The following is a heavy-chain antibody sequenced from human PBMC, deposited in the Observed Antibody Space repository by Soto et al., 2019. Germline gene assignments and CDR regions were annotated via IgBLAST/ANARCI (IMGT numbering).Heavy chain of an antibody. V-gene: IGHV1-2*02. D-gene: IGHD3-22*01. Sequence: GASVKVSCKASGYTFTSYYIHWVRQAPGQGLEWMGWINPITGGTNYVPKFQGRVTMTRDTSITTAYMELSRLRSDDTAVYYCARNYYDSSDRDYLDYWGQGTPVTVSS. CDR3: ARNYYDSSDRDYLDY. CDR2: INPITGGT. J-gene: IGHJ4*02. CDR1: GYTFTSYY.